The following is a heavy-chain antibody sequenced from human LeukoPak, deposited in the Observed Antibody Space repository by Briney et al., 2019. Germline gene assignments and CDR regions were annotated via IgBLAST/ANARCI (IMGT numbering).Heavy chain of an antibody. D-gene: IGHD1-20*01. CDR3: ARVRYNWNRDFDY. J-gene: IGHJ4*02. Sequence: PSETLSLTCTVSGGSISSSSYYWGWIRQPSGKGLEWIGSMFHSGSTYYNPSLKSRVTMSVDTSKNQFSLKLSSVTAADTAVYYCARVRYNWNRDFDYWGQGTLVTVSS. V-gene: IGHV4-39*07. CDR2: MFHSGST. CDR1: GGSISSSSYY.